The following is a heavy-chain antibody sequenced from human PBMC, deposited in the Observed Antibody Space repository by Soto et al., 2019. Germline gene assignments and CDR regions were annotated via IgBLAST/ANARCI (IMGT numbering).Heavy chain of an antibody. Sequence: PGGSLRLSCAASGFTFSSYSMNWVRQAPGKGLEWVSSISSSSSYIYYADSVKGRFTISRDNAKNSLYLQMNSLRAEDTAVYYCAREGSGSYYKNNWFDPWGQGTLVTVSS. CDR1: GFTFSSYS. V-gene: IGHV3-21*01. CDR3: AREGSGSYYKNNWFDP. J-gene: IGHJ5*02. CDR2: ISSSSSYI. D-gene: IGHD3-10*01.